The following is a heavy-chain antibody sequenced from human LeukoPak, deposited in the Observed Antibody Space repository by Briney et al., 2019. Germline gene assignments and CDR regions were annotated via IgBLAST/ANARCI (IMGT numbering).Heavy chain of an antibody. Sequence: GGSLRLSCEASGFTFSSFAMTWVRQAPGKGLKWVSSITGSHGRTYNTDSVKGRFTISRDNSQNTLYLQMNSLRAEDTAVYYCARDMTRYYGSGTCGYWGQGTLVTVSS. CDR3: ARDMTRYYGSGTCGY. D-gene: IGHD3-10*01. J-gene: IGHJ4*02. V-gene: IGHV3-23*01. CDR1: GFTFSSFA. CDR2: ITGSHGRT.